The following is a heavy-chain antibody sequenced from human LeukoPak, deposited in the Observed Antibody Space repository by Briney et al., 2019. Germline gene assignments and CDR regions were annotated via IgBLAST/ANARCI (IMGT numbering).Heavy chain of an antibody. J-gene: IGHJ1*01. D-gene: IGHD3-22*01. CDR2: MHSDESTA. CDR1: GFSFSNYY. V-gene: IGHV3-74*01. CDR3: ARVGYYDDSVYYGYLHH. Sequence: QPGGSLRLSCAASGFSFSNYYMYWVRQAPGKGPVWVSRMHSDESTATYADSAKGRFTISRDNAKNTLYLQMNSLRAEDTAVYYCARVGYYDDSVYYGYLHHWGQGTLVTVSS.